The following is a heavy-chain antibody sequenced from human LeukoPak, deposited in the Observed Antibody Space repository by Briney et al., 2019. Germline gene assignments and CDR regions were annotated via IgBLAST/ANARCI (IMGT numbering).Heavy chain of an antibody. CDR1: GFTFSSYW. V-gene: IGHV3-30-3*01. D-gene: IGHD2-2*01. CDR3: ARDSDGIVVVPAARGWDNWFDP. Sequence: GGPLRLSCAASGFTFSSYWMHWVRQAPGKGLEWVAVISYDGSNKYYADSVKGRFTISRDNSKNTLYLQMNSLRSEDTAVYYCARDSDGIVVVPAARGWDNWFDPWGQGTLVTVSS. CDR2: ISYDGSNK. J-gene: IGHJ5*02.